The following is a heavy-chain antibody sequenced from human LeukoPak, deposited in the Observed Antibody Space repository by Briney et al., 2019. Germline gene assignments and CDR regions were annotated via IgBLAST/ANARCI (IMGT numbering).Heavy chain of an antibody. D-gene: IGHD3-10*01. V-gene: IGHV1-46*01. CDR1: GYTFTSYY. CDR3: ARVRVFGETNNWFDP. J-gene: IGHJ5*02. Sequence: GASVKVSCKASGYTFTSYYMHWVRQAPGQGLEWMGIINPSGGSTSYAQKFQGRVTMTRDTSTSTVYMELSRLRSDDTAVYYCARVRVFGETNNWFDPWGQGTLVTVSS. CDR2: INPSGGST.